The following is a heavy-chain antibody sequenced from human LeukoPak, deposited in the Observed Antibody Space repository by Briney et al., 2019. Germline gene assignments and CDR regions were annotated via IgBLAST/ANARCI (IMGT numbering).Heavy chain of an antibody. D-gene: IGHD3-9*01. V-gene: IGHV4-30-2*01. CDR1: GGSISSGGYS. CDR3: ARESYDILTGYWGALDAFDI. CDR2: IYHSGST. J-gene: IGHJ3*02. Sequence: SETLSLTCAVSGGSISSGGYSWSWIRQPPGKGLEWIGYIYHSGSTYYNPSLKSRVTISVDRSKNQFSLKLSSVTAADTAVYYCARESYDILTGYWGALDAFDIWGQGTMVTVSS.